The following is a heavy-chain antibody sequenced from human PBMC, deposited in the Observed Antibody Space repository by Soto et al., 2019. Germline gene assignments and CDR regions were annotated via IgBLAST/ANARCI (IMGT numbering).Heavy chain of an antibody. D-gene: IGHD2-2*01. Sequence: LGGSLRLSCAASGFTFSSYAMHWVRQAPGKGLEWVAVISYDGSNKYYADSVKGRFTISRDNSKNTLYLQMNSLRAEDTAVYYCARDVGVDPYYYYGMDVWGQGTTVTVSS. J-gene: IGHJ6*02. V-gene: IGHV3-30-3*01. CDR3: ARDVGVDPYYYYGMDV. CDR2: ISYDGSNK. CDR1: GFTFSSYA.